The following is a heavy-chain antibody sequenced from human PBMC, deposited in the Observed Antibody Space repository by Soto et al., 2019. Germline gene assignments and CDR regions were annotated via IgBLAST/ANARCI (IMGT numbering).Heavy chain of an antibody. Sequence: EVQLVESGGGLVQPGGSLRLSCAASGFTFSSYSMNWVRQAPGKGLEGVSYISSSSSTIYYADSVKGRFTISRDNAKNSLYLQMNSLRAEDTAVYYCARDRWDGDYVLHAFDIWGQGTMVTVSS. D-gene: IGHD4-17*01. CDR1: GFTFSSYS. CDR2: ISSSSSTI. J-gene: IGHJ3*02. V-gene: IGHV3-48*01. CDR3: ARDRWDGDYVLHAFDI.